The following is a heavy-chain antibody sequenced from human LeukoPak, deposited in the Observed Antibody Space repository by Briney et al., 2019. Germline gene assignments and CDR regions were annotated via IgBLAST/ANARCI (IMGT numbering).Heavy chain of an antibody. Sequence: ASVKVSCKASGYTFSSYAMSWVRQAPGKWLEWVSAISGSGGSTYYADSVKGRFTISRDNSKNTLYLQMNSLRAEDTAVYYCAKGLYSSSSPYFDYWGQGTLVTVSS. CDR3: AKGLYSSSSPYFDY. CDR2: ISGSGGST. V-gene: IGHV3-23*01. D-gene: IGHD6-6*01. J-gene: IGHJ4*02. CDR1: GYTFSSYA.